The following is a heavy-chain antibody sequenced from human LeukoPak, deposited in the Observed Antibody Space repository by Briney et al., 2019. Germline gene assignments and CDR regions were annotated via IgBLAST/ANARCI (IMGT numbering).Heavy chain of an antibody. CDR2: LHADGVEQ. J-gene: IGHJ4*02. CDR1: GFSLSGYW. D-gene: IGHD5-18*01. Sequence: GFLRLSCAASGFSLSGYWMTWVRQAPGKGLEWVARLHADGVEQNYVDSVTGRFTMSRDNAKNSLDLQMNSLRVEDTAVYYCARGGYSFDYLGQGTLVAVSS. CDR3: ARGGYSFDY. V-gene: IGHV3-7*01.